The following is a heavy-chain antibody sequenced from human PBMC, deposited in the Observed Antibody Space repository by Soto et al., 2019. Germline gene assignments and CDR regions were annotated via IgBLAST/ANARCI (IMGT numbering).Heavy chain of an antibody. CDR1: GFTFSDYY. J-gene: IGHJ3*02. CDR3: ARSSRGRPSDI. Sequence: QVQLVESGGGLVKPGGSLRLSCAASGFTFSDYYMSWVRQAPGKGLECISYISDSGSAIYYTDSVKGRFTISRDNAENSLYLQMNSLRAEDTAVYYCARSSRGRPSDIWGQGTMFTVSS. V-gene: IGHV3-11*01. CDR2: ISDSGSAI.